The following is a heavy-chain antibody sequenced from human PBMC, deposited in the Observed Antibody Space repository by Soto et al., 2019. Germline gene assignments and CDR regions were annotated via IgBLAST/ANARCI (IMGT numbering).Heavy chain of an antibody. V-gene: IGHV1-69*12. J-gene: IGHJ6*03. CDR3: ASHSGTCYYNYMDV. CDR2: VIPILGTT. Sequence: QVQLVQSGAEVKKPGSSVKVSCKASGGTFSTYAISWVRQAPGQGLEWMGGVIPILGTTNNAQKFQGRVTITADESTGTAYVELSSLRAEDPAVYYCASHSGTCYYNYMDVWGHGTTVTVSS. D-gene: IGHD6-13*01. CDR1: GGTFSTYA.